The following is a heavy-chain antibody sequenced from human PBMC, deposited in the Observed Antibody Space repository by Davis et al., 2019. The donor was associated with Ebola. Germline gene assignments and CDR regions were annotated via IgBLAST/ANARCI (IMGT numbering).Heavy chain of an antibody. CDR2: INSDGTYI. J-gene: IGHJ4*02. CDR1: GFTFSAYG. Sequence: GESLKIPCAAPGFTFSAYGMNWVRQAPGKGLEWVSHINSDGTYIYYKDSVKGRFTISRDDAKSILYLHMNSLRDEDTAMYYCATDPDGWLDFDYWGQGTLVTVTS. D-gene: IGHD6-19*01. V-gene: IGHV3-48*02. CDR3: ATDPDGWLDFDY.